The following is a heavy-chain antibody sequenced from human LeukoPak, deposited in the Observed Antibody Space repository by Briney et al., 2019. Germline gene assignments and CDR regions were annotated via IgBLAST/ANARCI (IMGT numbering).Heavy chain of an antibody. CDR2: IKQEGSEK. Sequence: PGGSLRLSCAASGFTFSNYGMGWGRQAPGKGREGVANIKQEGSEKYYVDSVKGRFTTSRDNAPTSLYLQMNSLRAEDTALYYCAREDPPRGTFDSWGQGIPVTVSS. V-gene: IGHV3-7*05. CDR1: GFTFSNYG. J-gene: IGHJ4*02. D-gene: IGHD2-15*01. CDR3: AREDPPRGTFDS.